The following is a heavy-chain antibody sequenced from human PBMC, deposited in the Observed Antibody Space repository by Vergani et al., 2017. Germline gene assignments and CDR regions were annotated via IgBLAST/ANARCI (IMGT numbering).Heavy chain of an antibody. V-gene: IGHV4-34*01. CDR2: INHSGST. D-gene: IGHD6-19*01. J-gene: IGHJ2*01. Sequence: QVQLQQWGAGLLKPSETLSLTCAVYGGSFSGYYWSWIRQPPGKGLEWIGEINHSGSTNYNPSLKSRVTISVDKSKNQFSLKLSSVTAADTAVYYCARSSVPRTWYFDLWGRGTLVTVSS. CDR1: GGSFSGYY. CDR3: ARSSVPRTWYFDL.